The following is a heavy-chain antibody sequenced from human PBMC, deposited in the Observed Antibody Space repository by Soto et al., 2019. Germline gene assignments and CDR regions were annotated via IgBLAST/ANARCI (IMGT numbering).Heavy chain of an antibody. J-gene: IGHJ4*02. CDR3: AKNWDTTFSSSSH. D-gene: IGHD6-6*01. Sequence: EVQLLESGGGLVQPGGSLRLSCAASGFTFSTYAMSWVRQAPGKGLEWVSAISGSGGSTYYADSVKGRYTIPRDKSKNTLYLQMNSLRAEDTAVYYCAKNWDTTFSSSSHWGQGTLVTVSS. CDR1: GFTFSTYA. V-gene: IGHV3-23*01. CDR2: ISGSGGST.